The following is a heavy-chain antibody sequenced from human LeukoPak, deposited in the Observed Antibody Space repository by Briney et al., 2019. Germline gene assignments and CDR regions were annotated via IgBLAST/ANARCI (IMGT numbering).Heavy chain of an antibody. D-gene: IGHD3-9*01. CDR1: GFTFSSYG. V-gene: IGHV3-30*03. CDR3: AANPKLRYFDWLLSWAMDV. J-gene: IGHJ6*02. Sequence: GRSLRLSCAASGFTFSSYGMHWVRQAPGKGLEWVAVISYDGSNKYCADSVKGRFTISRDNSKNTLYLQMNSLRAEDTAVHYCAANPKLRYFDWLLSWAMDVWGQGTTVTVSS. CDR2: ISYDGSNK.